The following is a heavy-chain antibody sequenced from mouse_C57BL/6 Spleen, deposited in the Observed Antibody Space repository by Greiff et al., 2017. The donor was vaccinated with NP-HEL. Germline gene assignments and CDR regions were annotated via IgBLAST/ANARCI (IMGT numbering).Heavy chain of an antibody. V-gene: IGHV5-17*01. Sequence: EVMLVESGGGLVKPGGSLKLSCAASGFTFSDYGMHWVRQAPEKGLEWVAYISSGSSTIYYADTVKGRFTISRDNAKNTLFLQMTSLRSEDTAMYYCARPDYYGSNSWFAYWGQGTLVTVSA. CDR3: ARPDYYGSNSWFAY. D-gene: IGHD1-1*01. J-gene: IGHJ3*01. CDR2: ISSGSSTI. CDR1: GFTFSDYG.